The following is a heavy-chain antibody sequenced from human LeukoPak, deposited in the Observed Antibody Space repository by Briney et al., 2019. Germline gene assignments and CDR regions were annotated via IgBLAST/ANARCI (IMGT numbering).Heavy chain of an antibody. CDR1: GESFTNYY. D-gene: IGHD4-11*01. CDR3: ARGGRDYPGDF. CDR2: INDLRNR. J-gene: IGHJ4*02. V-gene: IGHV4-34*01. Sequence: SETLSLTCAVYGESFTNYYWSWIRQPPGKGLEWIGEINDLRNRQYNPSLESRVTMSVDTSKDQFSLQMSSVTAADTAVYYCARGGRDYPGDFWGQGTLVTVSS.